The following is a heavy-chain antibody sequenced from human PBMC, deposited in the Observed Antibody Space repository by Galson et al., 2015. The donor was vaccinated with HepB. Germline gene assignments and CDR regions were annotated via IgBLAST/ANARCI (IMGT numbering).Heavy chain of an antibody. V-gene: IGHV3-23*01. Sequence: SLRLSCAASGFAFSAYAMSWVRQAPGKGLEWVSGISGSGGATYYADSVEGRFTISRDNSKNTLYLQMNSLRAEDTAVYYCVPKPGYSLPRSFDYWGQGTLFTVSS. J-gene: IGHJ4*02. CDR1: GFAFSAYA. CDR3: VPKPGYSLPRSFDY. CDR2: ISGSGGAT. D-gene: IGHD5-18*01.